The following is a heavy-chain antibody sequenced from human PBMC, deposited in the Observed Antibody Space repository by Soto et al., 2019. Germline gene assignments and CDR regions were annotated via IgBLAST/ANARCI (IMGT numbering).Heavy chain of an antibody. CDR1: GYTFTNYV. J-gene: IGHJ6*02. D-gene: IGHD1-7*01. Sequence: ASVKVSCKASGYTFTNYVISWVRQAPGQGLEWMGWNSVYNGNTNYAKKIQARVTMTTDTSTTTAYMELRSLRSDDKAVYYCAREGSGTTIYYGMDVWGQGTTVTVSS. CDR3: AREGSGTTIYYGMDV. V-gene: IGHV1-18*04. CDR2: NSVYNGNT.